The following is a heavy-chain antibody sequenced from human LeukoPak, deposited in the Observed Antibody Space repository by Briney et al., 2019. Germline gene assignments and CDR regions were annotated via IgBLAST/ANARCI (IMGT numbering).Heavy chain of an antibody. CDR2: IKSKTDGRTT. Sequence: GGSLRLSCAASGFTFSNAWMSWVRQAPGKGLEWVGRIKSKTDGRTTDYAAPVKGRFTISRDDSKNTLYLQMNSLKTEDTAVYYCTTDGRNYDFWSGLAYYFDYWGQGTPVTVSS. D-gene: IGHD3-3*01. CDR3: TTDGRNYDFWSGLAYYFDY. J-gene: IGHJ4*02. V-gene: IGHV3-15*01. CDR1: GFTFSNAW.